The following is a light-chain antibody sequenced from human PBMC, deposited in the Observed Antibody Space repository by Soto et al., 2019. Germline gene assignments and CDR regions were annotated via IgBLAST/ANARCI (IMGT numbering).Light chain of an antibody. CDR1: QSILFSYNNKNY. J-gene: IGKJ4*01. V-gene: IGKV4-1*01. CDR3: QQYYRPPVT. CDR2: WAS. Sequence: DIVMTQSPDSLAVSLGERATINCKSSQSILFSYNNKNYLTWYQQKPGQPPKQLIYWASTRESGVPDRFSGSWSGTDFTLTISSLQAEDVAVYYCQQYYRPPVTFGGGTKVEIK.